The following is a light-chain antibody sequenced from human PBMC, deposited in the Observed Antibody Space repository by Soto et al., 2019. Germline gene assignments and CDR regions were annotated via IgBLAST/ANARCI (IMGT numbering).Light chain of an antibody. V-gene: IGKV3-20*01. CDR1: QSVSSSY. Sequence: EIVLTQSPGTLSLSPGERATLSCRASQSVSSSYLAWYQQKLGQAPRLLIYGASSRATGIPDRFSGSGSGTDFTLTISSLQPEDFATYYCQQSYSTPPTFGQGTRLEIK. CDR2: GAS. J-gene: IGKJ5*01. CDR3: QQSYSTPPT.